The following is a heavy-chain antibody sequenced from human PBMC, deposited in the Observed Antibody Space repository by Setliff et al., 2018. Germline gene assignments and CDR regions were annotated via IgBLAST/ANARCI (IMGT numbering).Heavy chain of an antibody. V-gene: IGHV4-34*01. CDR3: ARHHRGVIISWFDP. J-gene: IGHJ5*02. CDR1: GGSFSGYY. Sequence: SETLSLTCAVYGGSFSGYYWSWIRQPPGKGLEWIGEINHSGSTNYNPSLKSRVTTLVDTSKNHFSLKLSSVTAADTAVYYCARHHRGVIISWFDPWGQGTLVTVSS. D-gene: IGHD3-10*01. CDR2: INHSGST.